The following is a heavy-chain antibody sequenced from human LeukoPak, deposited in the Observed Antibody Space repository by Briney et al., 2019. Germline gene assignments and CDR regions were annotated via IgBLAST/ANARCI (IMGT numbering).Heavy chain of an antibody. V-gene: IGHV6-1*01. CDR3: ARARRHSEYWYFDL. J-gene: IGHJ2*01. CDR1: GDXVSSNSAT. CDR2: TYYRSKSYN. Sequence: SQTLSLTCAISGDXVSSNSATWNWIRQSPSRGLEWLGRTYYRSKSYNDYAVSVKSRITINPDTSKNQFSLHLNSVTPEDTAVYYCARARRHSEYWYFDLWGRGTLVTVSS. D-gene: IGHD2-21*01.